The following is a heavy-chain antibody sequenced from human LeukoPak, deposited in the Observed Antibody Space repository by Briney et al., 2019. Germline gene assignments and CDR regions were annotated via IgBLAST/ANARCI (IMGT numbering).Heavy chain of an antibody. CDR3: ARLPRPSFIAAAGSLLGGIDY. D-gene: IGHD6-13*01. CDR2: INHSGST. V-gene: IGHV4-34*01. CDR1: DGSFSGYY. J-gene: IGHJ4*02. Sequence: PSETLSLTCAVYDGSFSGYYWSWIHQPPGKGLEWIGEINHSGSTNYNPSLKSRVTISVDTSKNQFSLKLSSVTAADTAVYYCARLPRPSFIAAAGSLLGGIDYWGQGTLVTVSS.